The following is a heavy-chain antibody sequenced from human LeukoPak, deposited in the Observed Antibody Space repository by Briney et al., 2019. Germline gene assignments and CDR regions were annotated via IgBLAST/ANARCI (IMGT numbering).Heavy chain of an antibody. J-gene: IGHJ4*02. V-gene: IGHV4-59*01. D-gene: IGHD3-22*01. CDR1: GGSISSYY. CDR2: IYYSGST. CDR3: ARAPTRVVVMDY. Sequence: PSETLSLTCTVSGGSISSYYWSWIRQPPGKGLEWIGYIYYSGSTNYNPSFKSRVTISVDTSKNQFSLKLSSVTAADTAVYYCARAPTRVVVMDYWGQGTLVTVSS.